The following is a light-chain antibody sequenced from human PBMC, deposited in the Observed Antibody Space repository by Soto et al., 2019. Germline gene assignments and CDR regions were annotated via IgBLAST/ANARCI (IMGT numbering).Light chain of an antibody. Sequence: DIQMTQSPSSLSASVADRVTITCRASQSISSWLAWYQQKPGKAPKLLIYDVSSLESGVPSRFSGSGSGTEFTLTISSLQPDDFATYYCQHYNSYSEAFGQGTKVDIK. J-gene: IGKJ1*01. CDR3: QHYNSYSEA. CDR1: QSISSW. V-gene: IGKV1-5*01. CDR2: DVS.